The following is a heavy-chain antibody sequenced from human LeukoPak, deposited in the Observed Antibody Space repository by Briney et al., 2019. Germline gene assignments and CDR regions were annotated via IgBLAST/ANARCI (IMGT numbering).Heavy chain of an antibody. V-gene: IGHV4-4*07. CDR1: GGSISSYY. J-gene: IGHJ5*02. CDR2: ISASGST. Sequence: SETLSLTCTVYGGSISSYYWSWIRQPAGKGLEWIGRISASGSTNYAPSLRSRVTMSVDTSTNQFSLKLSSVTAADTAVYYCATDISWFDPWGRGTLVTVSS. CDR3: ATDISWFDP.